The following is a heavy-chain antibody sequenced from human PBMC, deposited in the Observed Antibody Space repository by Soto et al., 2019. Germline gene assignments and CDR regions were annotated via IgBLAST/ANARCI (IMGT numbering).Heavy chain of an antibody. D-gene: IGHD6-19*01. CDR3: ARAVAGDFDY. J-gene: IGHJ4*02. CDR1: GGSVSSGSYF. V-gene: IGHV4-61*01. CDR2: IYYSAST. Sequence: QVQLQESGPGLVKPSETLSLTCTVSGGSVSSGSYFWSWIRQPPGKGLEWIGYIYYSASTNYNPALKSRVTISVDTSKNQFSLKLSSVTAADTAVYYCARAVAGDFDYWGQGTLVTVSS.